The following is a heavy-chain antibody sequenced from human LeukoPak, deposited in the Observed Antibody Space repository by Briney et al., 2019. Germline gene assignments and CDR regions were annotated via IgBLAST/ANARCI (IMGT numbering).Heavy chain of an antibody. Sequence: PSETLSLTCAVYGGSFSGYYWSWIRQPPGKGLEWIGEINHSGSTNYNPSLKSRVTISVDTSKNQFSLKLSSVTAADTAVYYCARLQNGLQGLDYWGQETLVTVSS. D-gene: IGHD4-11*01. CDR3: ARLQNGLQGLDY. CDR1: GGSFSGYY. CDR2: INHSGST. J-gene: IGHJ4*02. V-gene: IGHV4-34*01.